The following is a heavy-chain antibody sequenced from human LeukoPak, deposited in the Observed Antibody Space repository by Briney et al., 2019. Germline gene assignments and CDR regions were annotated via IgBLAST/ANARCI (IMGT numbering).Heavy chain of an antibody. CDR1: GFIFSYYW. CDR3: ARYDGGVAIDY. J-gene: IGHJ4*02. D-gene: IGHD3-16*01. V-gene: IGHV3-7*01. Sequence: GGSLRLSCAASGFIFSYYWMSWVRQAPGKGLEWVANIKEDGSDKYYVDSVKGRFTISRHNAEDSLYLQMNSLRAEDTAVYYCARYDGGVAIDYWGQGTLVTVSS. CDR2: IKEDGSDK.